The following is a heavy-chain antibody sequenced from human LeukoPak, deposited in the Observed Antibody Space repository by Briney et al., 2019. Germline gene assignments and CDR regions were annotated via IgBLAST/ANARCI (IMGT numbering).Heavy chain of an antibody. J-gene: IGHJ4*02. CDR1: GGSISSYY. D-gene: IGHD3-10*01. Sequence: PSETLSLTCTVSGGSISSYYWSWIRQPPGKGLEWIGEINHSGSTNYNPSLKSRVTISVDTSKNQFSLKLSSVTAADTAVYYCAREVTMVRGFFDYWGQGTLVTVSS. CDR3: AREVTMVRGFFDY. CDR2: INHSGST. V-gene: IGHV4-34*01.